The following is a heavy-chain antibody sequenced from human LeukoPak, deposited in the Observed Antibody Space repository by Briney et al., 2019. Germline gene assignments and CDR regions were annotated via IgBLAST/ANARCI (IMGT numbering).Heavy chain of an antibody. CDR3: ARDEAVPQWLVRGIGYYFDY. J-gene: IGHJ4*02. Sequence: GGSLRLSCAASGFTFSSYSMNWVRQAPGKGLEWVSSISSSSSYIYYADSVKGRFTISRDNAKNSLYLQMNSLRAEDTAVYYCARDEAVPQWLVRGIGYYFDYWGQGTLVTVSS. CDR2: ISSSSSYI. CDR1: GFTFSSYS. D-gene: IGHD6-19*01. V-gene: IGHV3-21*01.